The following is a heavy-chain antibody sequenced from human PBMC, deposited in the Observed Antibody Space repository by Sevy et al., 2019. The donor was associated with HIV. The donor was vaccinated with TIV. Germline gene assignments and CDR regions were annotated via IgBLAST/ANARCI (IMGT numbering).Heavy chain of an antibody. D-gene: IGHD3-16*02. CDR2: ISYDGSNK. Sequence: GGSLRLSCAASGFTFSSYAMHWVRQAPGKGLEWVAVISYDGSNKYYADSVKGQFTISRDNSKNTLYLQMNSLRAEDTAVCYCAREVGEYYDYVWGSYRSSHYFDYWGQGTLVTVSS. CDR1: GFTFSSYA. J-gene: IGHJ4*02. V-gene: IGHV3-30-3*01. CDR3: AREVGEYYDYVWGSYRSSHYFDY.